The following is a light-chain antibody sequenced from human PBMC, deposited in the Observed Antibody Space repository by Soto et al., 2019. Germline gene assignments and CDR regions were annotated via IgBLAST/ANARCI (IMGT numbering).Light chain of an antibody. J-gene: IGKJ4*01. Sequence: DIQITQSPSTLSASVGDRVIISCRASQSLSNWLAWYQQKPGKAPKLLIYEASSLESDVPSRFSGSGSGTDFTLTINSLQPDDFASYYCQQYYTYPLTFGGGTRWIS. CDR2: EAS. V-gene: IGKV1-5*03. CDR3: QQYYTYPLT. CDR1: QSLSNW.